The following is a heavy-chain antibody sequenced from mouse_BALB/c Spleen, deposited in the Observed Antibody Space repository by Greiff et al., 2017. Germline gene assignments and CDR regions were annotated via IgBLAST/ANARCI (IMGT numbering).Heavy chain of an antibody. CDR2: ISSGGSYT. V-gene: IGHV5-9-3*01. CDR3: ARRGYDGDYAMDY. CDR1: GFTFSSYA. J-gene: IGHJ4*01. D-gene: IGHD2-14*01. Sequence: EVQLVESGGGLVKPGGSLKLSCAASGFTFSSYAMSWVRQTPEKRLEWVANISSGGSYTYYPDSVKGRFTISRDNAKNTLYLQMSSLRSEDTAMYYCARRGYDGDYAMDYWGQGTSVTVSS.